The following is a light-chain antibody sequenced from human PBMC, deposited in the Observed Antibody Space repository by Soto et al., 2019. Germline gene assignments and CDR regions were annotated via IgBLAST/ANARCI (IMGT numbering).Light chain of an antibody. CDR1: QGIRND. CDR3: LQDFKYPRT. Sequence: AILMTQSPSSLSASVGDRVTITCRASQGIRNDLAWYQQQSGKAPKLLIYEASTLQSGVPSRFSGSYSGTDFTLTIGSLQPEDFATYYCLQDFKYPRTFGQGTKVEIK. CDR2: EAS. V-gene: IGKV1-6*01. J-gene: IGKJ1*01.